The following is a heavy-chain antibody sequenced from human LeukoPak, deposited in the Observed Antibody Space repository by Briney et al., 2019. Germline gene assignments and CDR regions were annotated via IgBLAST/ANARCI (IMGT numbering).Heavy chain of an antibody. Sequence: SQTLSLTCTVSGGSISRGSYYWSWIRQPAGKGLERIGHIYTSRSPNYNPALKSRVTISVDTSKNQFSLKLSSVTAADTAVYYGARSIVGATTEFDYWGRGTLVTVSS. CDR2: IYTSRSP. CDR3: ARSIVGATTEFDY. D-gene: IGHD1-26*01. J-gene: IGHJ4*02. CDR1: GGSISRGSYY. V-gene: IGHV4-61*09.